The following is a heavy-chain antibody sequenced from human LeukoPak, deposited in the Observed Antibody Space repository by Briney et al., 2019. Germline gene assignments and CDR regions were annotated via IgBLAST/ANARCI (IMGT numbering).Heavy chain of an antibody. J-gene: IGHJ4*02. CDR3: AKGAASLTTMIVVH. CDR1: GFTFDDYA. V-gene: IGHV3-9*03. D-gene: IGHD3-22*01. Sequence: GGSLRLSCAASGFTFDDYAMHCVRQAPGKGLEWVSGISWNSGSIGYADSVKGRFTISRDNAKNSLYLQMNSLRAEDMALYYCAKGAASLTTMIVVHWGQGTLVTVSS. CDR2: ISWNSGSI.